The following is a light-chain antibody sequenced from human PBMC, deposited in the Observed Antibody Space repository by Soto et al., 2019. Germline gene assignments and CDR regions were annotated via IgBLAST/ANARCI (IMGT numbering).Light chain of an antibody. J-gene: IGLJ3*02. CDR2: EVT. CDR1: NSDAGGYNY. Sequence: QSALTQPPSASGSPGQSVTISCTGTNSDAGGYNYVSWYQQYPGTAPKLMIYEVTKRPSGVPDRFSGSKSGNTASLTGSGLQAEDEADYYCSSYAASNNFYFVFGGGTKLTVL. V-gene: IGLV2-8*01. CDR3: SSYAASNNFYFV.